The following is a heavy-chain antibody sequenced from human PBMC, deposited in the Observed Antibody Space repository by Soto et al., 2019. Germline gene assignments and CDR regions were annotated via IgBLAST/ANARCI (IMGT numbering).Heavy chain of an antibody. CDR1: GFTFSNYA. CDR2: ITVSGGIT. V-gene: IGHV3-23*01. J-gene: IGHJ1*01. D-gene: IGHD4-4*01. Sequence: PGGSLRLSCAASGFTFSNYAMSWVRQAPGKGLEWVSAITVSGGITSYADSVKGRFTISRDNSKNTLYLQMNSLRAEDTAVYYCARDQYYCEYWGHGTLVDVSS. CDR3: ARDQYYCEY.